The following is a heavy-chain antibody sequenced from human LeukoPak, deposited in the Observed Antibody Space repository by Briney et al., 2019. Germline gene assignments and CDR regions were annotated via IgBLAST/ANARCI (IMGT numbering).Heavy chain of an antibody. J-gene: IGHJ4*02. CDR1: GFTFSSYA. V-gene: IGHV3-30-3*01. CDR3: ARERDSSGWYQTYYIDY. Sequence: GGSLRLSCAASGFTFSSYAMHWVRQAPGKGLEWVAVISYDGSNKYYADSVKGRFTISRDNSKNTLYLQMNSLRAEDTAVYYCARERDSSGWYQTYYIDYWGQGTLVTVSS. D-gene: IGHD6-19*01. CDR2: ISYDGSNK.